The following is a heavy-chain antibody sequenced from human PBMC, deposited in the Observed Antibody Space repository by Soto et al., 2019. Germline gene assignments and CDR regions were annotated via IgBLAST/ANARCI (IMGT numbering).Heavy chain of an antibody. CDR3: ARQQWLVRKFYFDY. Sequence: QVQLQESGPGLVKPSETHSLTCTVFGGSISSSYWSWIRQPPGKGLEWIGYFHDSGNTNYNPSLKSRVIISVDTSTSQFSLKLASVTAADTAVYYCARQQWLVRKFYFDYWGQGALVTVSS. CDR1: GGSISSSY. V-gene: IGHV4-59*01. CDR2: FHDSGNT. J-gene: IGHJ4*02. D-gene: IGHD6-19*01.